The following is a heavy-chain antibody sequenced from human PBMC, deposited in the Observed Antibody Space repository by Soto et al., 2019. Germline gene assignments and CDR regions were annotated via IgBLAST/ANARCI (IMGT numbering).Heavy chain of an antibody. CDR1: GGSMRGQH. V-gene: IGHV4-4*09. Sequence: QVQLQESGPGLVKPSETLSLTCTVSGGSMRGQHWSWIRQPPGKGLEWIGHHSDSTNYNPSLKSRITISTDTSKNQFSLKLSSVTAADTAVYYCATYTVGEGGRGYWGQGTLVTVPS. CDR3: ATYTVGEGGRGY. J-gene: IGHJ4*02. CDR2: HHSDST. D-gene: IGHD3-16*01.